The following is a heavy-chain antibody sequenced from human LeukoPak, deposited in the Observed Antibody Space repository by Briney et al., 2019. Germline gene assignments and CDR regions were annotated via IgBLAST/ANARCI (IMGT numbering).Heavy chain of an antibody. Sequence: SEPLSLTCGGCNYSIHQRLYRVSLRQPPGKGLEWIGSIYRSGSTFYNPSLKSRVTISLDTSKNQFSLKLSSVTAADTAVYFCARETIGYYMHVWGKGTTVTVSS. J-gene: IGHJ6*03. CDR3: ARETIGYYMHV. V-gene: IGHV4-38-2*02. CDR2: IYRSGST. D-gene: IGHD1-14*01. CDR1: NYSIHQRLY.